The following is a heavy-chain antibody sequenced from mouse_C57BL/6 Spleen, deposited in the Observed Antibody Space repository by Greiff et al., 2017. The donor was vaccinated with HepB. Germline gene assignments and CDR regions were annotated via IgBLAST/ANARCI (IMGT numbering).Heavy chain of an antibody. Sequence: EVNVVESEGGLVQPGSSMKLSCTASGFTFSDYYMAWVRQVPEKGLEWVANINYDGSSTYYLDSLKSRFIISRDNAKNILYLQMSSLKSEDTATYYCARDNPHYYGSSYVGNYFDYWGQGTTLTVSS. CDR1: GFTFSDYY. J-gene: IGHJ2*01. D-gene: IGHD1-1*01. CDR2: INYDGSST. CDR3: ARDNPHYYGSSYVGNYFDY. V-gene: IGHV5-16*01.